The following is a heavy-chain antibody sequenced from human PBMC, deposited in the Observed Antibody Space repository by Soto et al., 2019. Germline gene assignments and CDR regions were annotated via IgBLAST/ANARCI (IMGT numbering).Heavy chain of an antibody. CDR1: GYTFTSYG. V-gene: IGHV1-18*01. CDR2: ISAYNGNT. CDR3: ARDSSSWYFYYYGLDV. Sequence: QVQLVQSGAEVKKPGASVKVSCKASGYTFTSYGISWVRQAPGQRLEWMGWISAYNGNTNYAQKLQGRVTMTTDTSTSTAYMELRSLRSDDTAVYYCARDSSSWYFYYYGLDVSGQGTTVTVSS. J-gene: IGHJ6*02. D-gene: IGHD6-13*01.